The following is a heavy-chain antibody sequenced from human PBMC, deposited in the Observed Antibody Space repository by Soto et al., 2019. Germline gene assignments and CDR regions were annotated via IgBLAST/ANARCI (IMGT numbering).Heavy chain of an antibody. V-gene: IGHV3-74*01. D-gene: IGHD5-18*01. Sequence: EVQLVESGGGLVQPGGSLRLSCAASGFTFSSYWMHWVRQAPGKGLVWVSRINSDGSSTSYADSVKGRFTISRDNAKNTLYLQMNSLRAEDTAVYYCVKDADTLMVTFDYWGQGTLVTVSS. J-gene: IGHJ4*02. CDR2: INSDGSST. CDR1: GFTFSSYW. CDR3: VKDADTLMVTFDY.